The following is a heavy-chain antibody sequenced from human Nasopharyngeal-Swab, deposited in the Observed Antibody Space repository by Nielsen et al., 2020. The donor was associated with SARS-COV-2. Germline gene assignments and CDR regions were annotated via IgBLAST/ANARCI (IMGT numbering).Heavy chain of an antibody. V-gene: IGHV4-34*01. CDR1: GGSFSGYY. D-gene: IGHD3-22*01. CDR3: ARGSYYYDSSGYLKAWGYFDY. CDR2: INHSGST. J-gene: IGHJ4*02. Sequence: SETLSLTCAVYGGSFSGYYWSWIRQPPGKGLEWIREINHSGSTNYNPSLKSRVTISVDTSKNQFSLKLSSVTAADTAVYYCARGSYYYDSSGYLKAWGYFDYWGQGTLVTVSS.